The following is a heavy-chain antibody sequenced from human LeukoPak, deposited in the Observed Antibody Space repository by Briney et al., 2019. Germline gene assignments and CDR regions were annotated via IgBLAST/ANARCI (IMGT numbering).Heavy chain of an antibody. D-gene: IGHD1-14*01. CDR2: IYDSGST. CDR1: GGSMSSTKW. CDR3: ATSTVMNHYCFDY. V-gene: IGHV4-4*02. Sequence: SGTLSLTCAVSGGSMSSTKWWSWVRQPPGKGLEWIGEIYDSGSTNYNPSLKSRITISVDKSKNQVSLNLTSVTAADTAVYYCATSTVMNHYCFDYWAQGTLVTVSA. J-gene: IGHJ4*02.